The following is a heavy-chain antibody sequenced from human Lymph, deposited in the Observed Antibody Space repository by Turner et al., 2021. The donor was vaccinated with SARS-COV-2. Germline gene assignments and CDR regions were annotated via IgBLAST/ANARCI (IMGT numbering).Heavy chain of an antibody. V-gene: IGHV3-53*02. CDR3: ARDLQLYGMVV. CDR1: GFIVSSNY. D-gene: IGHD1-1*01. CDR2: IYSGGST. Sequence: EVQLLETGVGLIQLGGSLRLSCAASGFIVSSNYINLVRQAPGKGLEWVSLIYSGGSTYYAHAVKGRFTISRDNSTNKLYLQMNSLRAEDTAVYYCARDLQLYGMVVWGQGTTVTVSS. J-gene: IGHJ6*02.